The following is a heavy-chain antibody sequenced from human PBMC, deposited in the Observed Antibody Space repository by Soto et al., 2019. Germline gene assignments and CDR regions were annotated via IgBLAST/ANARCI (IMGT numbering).Heavy chain of an antibody. D-gene: IGHD3-3*01. J-gene: IGHJ5*02. CDR2: IYSSGST. Sequence: SGTLALTSTVSSGGINSYYWTWIRQPAGKGLEWIGRIYSSGSTKYNPSLQSRVTMSLDTSKNQFSLRLTSVTAADTAVYYCARGQRFSDWFDPWGQGTLVTVSS. CDR3: ARGQRFSDWFDP. V-gene: IGHV4-4*07. CDR1: SGGINSYY.